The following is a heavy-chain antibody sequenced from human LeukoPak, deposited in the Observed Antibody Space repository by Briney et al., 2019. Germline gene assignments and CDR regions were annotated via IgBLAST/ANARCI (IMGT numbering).Heavy chain of an antibody. J-gene: IGHJ3*02. CDR3: ARAGDAFDI. Sequence: AGGSLRLSCAASGFTFGNYAMSWVRQAPGKGLEWVSGVSGSGTTTYYADSVKGRFSISRDNSKNTLYLQMNSLRAEDMAIYYCARAGDAFDIWGQGTMVTVSS. CDR2: VSGSGTTT. V-gene: IGHV3-23*01. CDR1: GFTFGNYA.